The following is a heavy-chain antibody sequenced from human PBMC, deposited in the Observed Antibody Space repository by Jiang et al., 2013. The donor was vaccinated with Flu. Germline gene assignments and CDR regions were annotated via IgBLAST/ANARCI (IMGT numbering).Heavy chain of an antibody. J-gene: IGHJ4*02. V-gene: IGHV4-39*01. CDR2: IYYSGST. Sequence: GPGLVKPSETLSLTCTVSGDSISSSSYYWGWVRQPPGKGLEWIGSIYYSGSTFYNPSLKSRLTISVDTSKNQFSLKLSSVTAADTAVYYCAAEYSSSPGHWGQGTLVTVSS. D-gene: IGHD6-6*01. CDR1: GDSISSSSYY. CDR3: AAEYSSSPGH.